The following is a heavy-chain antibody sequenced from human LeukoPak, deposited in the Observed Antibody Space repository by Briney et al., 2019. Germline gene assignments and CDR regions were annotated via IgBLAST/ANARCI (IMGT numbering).Heavy chain of an antibody. V-gene: IGHV4-59*01. J-gene: IGHJ3*02. Sequence: SETLSLTCTVSGGSISSYYWSWIRQPPGKGLEWIGYIYYSGSTNYNPSLKSRVTISVDTSKNQFSLKLSSVTAADTAVYYCAREGFVLRHAFDIWGQGTMVTVSS. CDR2: IYYSGST. CDR1: GGSISSYY. CDR3: AREGFVLRHAFDI. D-gene: IGHD2-8*01.